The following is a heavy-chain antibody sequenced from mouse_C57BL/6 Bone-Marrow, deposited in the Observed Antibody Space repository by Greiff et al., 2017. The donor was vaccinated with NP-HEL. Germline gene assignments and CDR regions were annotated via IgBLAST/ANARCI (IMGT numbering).Heavy chain of an antibody. D-gene: IGHD2-2*01. V-gene: IGHV5-9-1*02. J-gene: IGHJ2*01. CDR2: ISSGGDYI. Sequence: DVQLVESGEGLVKPGGSLKLSCAASGFTFSSYAMSWVRQTPEKRLEWVAYISSGGDYIYYADTVKGRFTISRDNARNTLYLRMSSLKSEDTAMDYCTRDGGYDRGYYFDYWGQGTTLTVSS. CDR3: TRDGGYDRGYYFDY. CDR1: GFTFSSYA.